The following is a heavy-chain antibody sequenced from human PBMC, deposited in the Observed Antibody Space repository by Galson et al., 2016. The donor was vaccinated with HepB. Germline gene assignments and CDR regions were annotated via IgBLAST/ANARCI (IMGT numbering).Heavy chain of an antibody. V-gene: IGHV3-23*01. Sequence: SLRLSCAASGFTFSSYSMTWVRQAPGKGLEWVSSISGSGDSTNYGDSVKGRFAISRDNSKNTLYLQVNGLRAEDTAVYYCARDDDGIGVMPLLYWGQGTLLTVSS. CDR2: ISGSGDST. CDR1: GFTFSSYS. D-gene: IGHD3-16*01. J-gene: IGHJ4*02. CDR3: ARDDDGIGVMPLLY.